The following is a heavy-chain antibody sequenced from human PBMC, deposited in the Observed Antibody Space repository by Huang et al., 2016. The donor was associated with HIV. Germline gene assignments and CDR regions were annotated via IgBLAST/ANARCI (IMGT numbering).Heavy chain of an antibody. CDR1: GYIFKKYG. CDR2: ISAYKGNT. Sequence: QVQLVQSGAAVKKPGASVQVSLKASGYIFKKYGRNWVRKAPGQGSEWMGWISAYKGNTNYAQKFKGRVTLTTDTSTTTAYRELRNLRPDDTAVYYCGRDEWYPLQNWFDAWGQGTLLTVSP. V-gene: IGHV1-18*01. D-gene: IGHD3-3*01. CDR3: GRDEWYPLQNWFDA. J-gene: IGHJ5*02.